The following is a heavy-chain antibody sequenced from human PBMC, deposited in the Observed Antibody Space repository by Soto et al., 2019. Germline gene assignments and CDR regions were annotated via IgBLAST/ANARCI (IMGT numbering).Heavy chain of an antibody. Sequence: GGSLRLSCEASGFSFSNYNMNWVRQAPGKGLEWVSYISSSSSSTYYADSVKGRFTISRDNAKNSLYLQMNSLRAEDTAVYYCARHARAVTGFDYWGQGTPVTVSS. J-gene: IGHJ4*02. D-gene: IGHD4-17*01. CDR2: ISSSSSST. CDR1: GFSFSNYN. V-gene: IGHV3-48*04. CDR3: ARHARAVTGFDY.